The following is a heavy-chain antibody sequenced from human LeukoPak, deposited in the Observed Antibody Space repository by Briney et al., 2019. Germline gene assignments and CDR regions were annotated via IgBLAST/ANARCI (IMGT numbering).Heavy chain of an antibody. J-gene: IGHJ4*02. CDR3: ARAYYDSSGYYYPNFDY. Sequence: SVKVSCKASGGTFSSYAISWVRQAPGQGLEWMGGIIPIFGTANYAQKFQGRVTITADESTSTAYMKLSSLRSEDTAVYYCARAYYDSSGYYYPNFDYWGQGTLVTVSS. V-gene: IGHV1-69*13. CDR1: GGTFSSYA. D-gene: IGHD3-22*01. CDR2: IIPIFGTA.